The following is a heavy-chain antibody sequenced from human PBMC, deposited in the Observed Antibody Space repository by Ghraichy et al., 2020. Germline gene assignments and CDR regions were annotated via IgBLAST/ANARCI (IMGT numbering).Heavy chain of an antibody. D-gene: IGHD3-3*01. Sequence: GESLNISCAASGFTFSSYSINWVRQAPGKGLEWVSSISSSSSYIYYADSLKGRFTISRDNAKNSLYLQMNSLRAEDTAVYYCARGIVLRFLDGSHDYWGQGALVTVSS. CDR2: ISSSSSYI. J-gene: IGHJ4*02. CDR3: ARGIVLRFLDGSHDY. CDR1: GFTFSSYS. V-gene: IGHV3-21*01.